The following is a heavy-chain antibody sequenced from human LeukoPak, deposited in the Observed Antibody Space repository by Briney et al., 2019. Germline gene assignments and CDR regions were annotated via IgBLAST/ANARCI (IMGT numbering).Heavy chain of an antibody. CDR1: DGSISSYY. CDR2: IYYSGST. J-gene: IGHJ4*02. Sequence: SETLSLTCTVSDGSISSYYWSWIRQPPGKGLEWIGYIYYSGSTNYNPSLKSRVTISVDTSKNQFSLKLSSVTAADTAVYYCARDGYYSSTSCYRGVGLWGQGTLVTVSS. D-gene: IGHD2-2*03. CDR3: ARDGYYSSTSCYRGVGL. V-gene: IGHV4-59*01.